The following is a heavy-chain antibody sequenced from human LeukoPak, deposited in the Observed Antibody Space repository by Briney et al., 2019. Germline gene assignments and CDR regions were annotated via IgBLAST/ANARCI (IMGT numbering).Heavy chain of an antibody. CDR1: GGSFSGYY. V-gene: IGHV4-34*01. D-gene: IGHD6-19*01. CDR2: INHSGST. CDR3: ARAGYSSGWEYFQH. J-gene: IGHJ1*01. Sequence: PSETLSLTCAVYGGSFSGYYWSWIRQPPGKGLEWIGEINHSGSTNYSPSLKSRVTISVDTSKNQFSLKLSSVTAADTAVYYCARAGYSSGWEYFQHWGQGILVTVSS.